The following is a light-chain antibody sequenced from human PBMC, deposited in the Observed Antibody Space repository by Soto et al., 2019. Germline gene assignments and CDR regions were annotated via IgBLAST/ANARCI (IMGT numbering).Light chain of an antibody. CDR1: QSVGSK. CDR3: QQYGDWPGA. CDR2: DAS. J-gene: IGKJ4*01. Sequence: EIVMTQSPPTLSVSPGERATLSCRASQSVGSKLAWYQQRPGQAPRILLYDASNRATGIPARFSGSGSGTEFSLTISSLQSEDFAVYSCQQYGDWPGAFGGGTKVEIK. V-gene: IGKV3D-15*01.